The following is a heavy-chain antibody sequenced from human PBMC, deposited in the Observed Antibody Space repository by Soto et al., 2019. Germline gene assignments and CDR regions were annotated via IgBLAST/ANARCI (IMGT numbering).Heavy chain of an antibody. Sequence: PSETLSLTCAVYGGSFSAYHWSWIRQAPVKGLEWIGEIDYRGNTNYIPSLRSRVSMSVDTSKNQFSLRLSAVTAADTAVYFCARSMNDHKHHHWGFDNWGHGTRVTVSS. CDR2: IDYRGNT. CDR3: ARSMNDHKHHHWGFDN. J-gene: IGHJ4*01. D-gene: IGHD7-27*01. V-gene: IGHV4-34*01. CDR1: GGSFSAYH.